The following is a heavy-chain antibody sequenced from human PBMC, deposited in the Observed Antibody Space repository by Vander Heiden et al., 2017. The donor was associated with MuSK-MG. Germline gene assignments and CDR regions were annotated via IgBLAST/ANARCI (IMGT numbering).Heavy chain of an antibody. Sequence: EVQLVASGGGLVQPGESLGLSCAASRFTVSSNYMSWVRQAPGKGLEWVSVIYSGGRTYYADSVNGRCTISRDNSKNTLYLKMNSLSAQHPAVYDCARGWRGLWFGEGNFDYWCEGPL. D-gene: IGHD3-10*01. CDR3: ARGWRGLWFGEGNFDY. CDR1: RFTVSSNY. V-gene: IGHV3-66*01. J-gene: IGHJ4*02. CDR2: IYSGGRT.